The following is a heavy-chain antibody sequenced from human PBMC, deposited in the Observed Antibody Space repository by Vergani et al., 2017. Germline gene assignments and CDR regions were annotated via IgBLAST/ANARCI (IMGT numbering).Heavy chain of an antibody. Sequence: QVQLVQSGAEVKKPGASVKVSCKASGYTFTGYYMHWVRQAPGQGLEWMGWINPNSGGTNYAQKFQGRVTMTRDTSISTAYMELSRLRSADTAVYYCARERGNDPFPSYDYYYGMDVWGQGTTVTVSS. D-gene: IGHD3-16*01. CDR1: GYTFTGYY. CDR3: ARERGNDPFPSYDYYYGMDV. V-gene: IGHV1-2*02. CDR2: INPNSGGT. J-gene: IGHJ6*02.